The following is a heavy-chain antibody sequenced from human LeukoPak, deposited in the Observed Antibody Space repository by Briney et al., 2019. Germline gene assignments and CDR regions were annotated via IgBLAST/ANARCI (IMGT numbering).Heavy chain of an antibody. V-gene: IGHV1-18*01. CDR3: AREGGGTPYYFDS. J-gene: IGHJ4*02. CDR1: GYSFTSYG. D-gene: IGHD1-14*01. CDR2: ISAYNGNT. Sequence: ASVKVSCKASGYSFTSYGLSWVRQAPGQGLEWMGWISAYNGNTNYVQKLQGRVTMTTDTSASTAYMELRSLRSDDTAVYYCAREGGGTPYYFDSWGQGTLVTVSS.